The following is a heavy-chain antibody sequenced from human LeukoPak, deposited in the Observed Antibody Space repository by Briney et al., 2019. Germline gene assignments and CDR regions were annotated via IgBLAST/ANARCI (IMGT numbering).Heavy chain of an antibody. D-gene: IGHD2-15*01. J-gene: IGHJ4*02. CDR1: GFTFSSYG. CDR2: IPYDGSNK. V-gene: IGHV3-30*18. Sequence: GGALRLSCAASGFTFSSYGMHLVRQAPGTGLEWVAVIPYDGSNKYYADSVKGRFTISRDNSKNTLYLQMNSLRAEDTAVYYCAKGSGYCSGGSCYPQYYFDYWGQGTLVTVSS. CDR3: AKGSGYCSGGSCYPQYYFDY.